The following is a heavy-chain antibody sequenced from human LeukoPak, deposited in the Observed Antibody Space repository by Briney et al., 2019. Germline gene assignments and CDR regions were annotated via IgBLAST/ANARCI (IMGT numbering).Heavy chain of an antibody. CDR3: ARGGDSSSPNFDY. D-gene: IGHD6-6*01. CDR2: IKQDGSEK. V-gene: IGHV3-7*01. J-gene: IGHJ4*02. Sequence: GGSLRLSCAASGFTFSNYWMSWVRQAPGKGLEWVANIKQDGSEKCYVDSVKGRFTISRDNAKNSLYLQMNSLRAEDTAMYYCARGGDSSSPNFDYWGQGTLVTVSS. CDR1: GFTFSNYW.